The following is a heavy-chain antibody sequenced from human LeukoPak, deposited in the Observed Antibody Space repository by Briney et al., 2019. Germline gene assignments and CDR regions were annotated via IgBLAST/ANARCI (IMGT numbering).Heavy chain of an antibody. CDR3: ARLRRAQLLSFDY. D-gene: IGHD2-2*01. J-gene: IGHJ4*02. V-gene: IGHV3-21*01. CDR1: GFTFSSYS. Sequence: PGGSLRLSCAASGFTFSSYSMNWVRQAPGKGLEWVSSISSSSSYIYYADSVKGRFTISRDNAKNSLYLQMNSLRAEDTAVYYCARLRRAQLLSFDYWGQGTLVTVSS. CDR2: ISSSSSYI.